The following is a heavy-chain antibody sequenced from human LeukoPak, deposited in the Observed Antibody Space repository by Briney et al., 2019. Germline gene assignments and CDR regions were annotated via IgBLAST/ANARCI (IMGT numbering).Heavy chain of an antibody. D-gene: IGHD3-10*01. CDR1: GFTSSSYE. Sequence: GGSLRLSCAASGFTSSSYEMNWVRQAPGKGLEWVSYISSSGSTIYYADSVKGRFTISRDNAKNSLYLQMNSLRAEDTAVYYCARGSGMMYAFDIWGQGTMVTVSS. V-gene: IGHV3-48*03. CDR2: ISSSGSTI. J-gene: IGHJ3*02. CDR3: ARGSGMMYAFDI.